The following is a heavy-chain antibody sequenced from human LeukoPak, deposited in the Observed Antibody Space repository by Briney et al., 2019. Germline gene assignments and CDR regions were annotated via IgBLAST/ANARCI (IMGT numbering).Heavy chain of an antibody. Sequence: GGSLRLSCAASGFTFSTYGMHWVRQAPGKGLEWVALIWYDGSNKYYADSVEGRFTISRDNSKNTLYLQMNSLRAEDTALYYCARDLGYSSGHPFDYWGQGTLVTVSS. V-gene: IGHV3-33*01. CDR2: IWYDGSNK. CDR3: ARDLGYSSGHPFDY. CDR1: GFTFSTYG. D-gene: IGHD6-19*01. J-gene: IGHJ4*02.